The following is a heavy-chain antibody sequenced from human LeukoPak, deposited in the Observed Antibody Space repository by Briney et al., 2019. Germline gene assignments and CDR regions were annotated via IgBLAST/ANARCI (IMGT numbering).Heavy chain of an antibody. CDR1: GFTVSSNY. CDR2: LYSAGFT. Sequence: QSGGSLRLSCAASGFTVSSNYMAWVRQPPAKGLEWVSILYSAGFTYYADSVKGRFTISRDNSKNTVYLQMHSLRAEDTAVYYCAKDEQHKYYYDSSGYYGYDYWGQGTLVTVSS. CDR3: AKDEQHKYYYDSSGYYGYDY. V-gene: IGHV3-53*01. D-gene: IGHD3-22*01. J-gene: IGHJ4*02.